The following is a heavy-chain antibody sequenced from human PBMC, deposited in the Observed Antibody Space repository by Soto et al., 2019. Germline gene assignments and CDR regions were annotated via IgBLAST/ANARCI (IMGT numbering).Heavy chain of an antibody. CDR2: ISWNSGSI. Sequence: SLRLSCAAPGFTFDDYAMHWVRQAPGKGLEWVSGISWNSGSIGYADSVKGRFTISRDNAKNSLYLQMNSLRAEDTALYYCAKGRYSSSWYYYGMDVWGQGTTVTVSS. CDR3: AKGRYSSSWYYYGMDV. V-gene: IGHV3-9*01. CDR1: GFTFDDYA. D-gene: IGHD6-13*01. J-gene: IGHJ6*02.